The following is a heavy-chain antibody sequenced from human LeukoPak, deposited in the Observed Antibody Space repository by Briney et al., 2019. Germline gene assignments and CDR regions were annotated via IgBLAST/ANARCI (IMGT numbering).Heavy chain of an antibody. D-gene: IGHD1-26*01. CDR2: IVVGSGNT. CDR3: AAGPLVGGGNY. Sequence: GTSVKVSCKASGFTFTSSAIQWVRQARGQRLEWIGWIVVGSGNTNYAQKFQERVTMTRDMSTSTAYMELSSLRSEDTAVCYCAAGPLVGGGNYWGQGTLVTVSS. CDR1: GFTFTSSA. J-gene: IGHJ4*02. V-gene: IGHV1-58*02.